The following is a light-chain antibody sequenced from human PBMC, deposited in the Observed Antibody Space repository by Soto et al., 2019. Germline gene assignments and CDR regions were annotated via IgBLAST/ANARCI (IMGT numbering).Light chain of an antibody. J-gene: IGKJ1*01. V-gene: IGKV3-20*01. CDR3: QQYGSSPPRT. CDR2: GAS. CDR1: QSVSSSY. Sequence: IVLTQSPGTLSLSTGERATLSCRASQSVSSSYLAWYQQKPGQAPRLLIYGASSRATGIPDRFSGSGSGTDFTLTISRLEPEDFAVYYCQQYGSSPPRTFGQRAKVDI.